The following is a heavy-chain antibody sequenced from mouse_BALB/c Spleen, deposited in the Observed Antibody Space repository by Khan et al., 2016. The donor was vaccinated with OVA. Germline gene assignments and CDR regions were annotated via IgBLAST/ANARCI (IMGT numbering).Heavy chain of an antibody. CDR3: TRPAYDGYYDY. V-gene: IGHV1S137*01. CDR1: GYTFTDYA. CDR2: ISSYSGNT. Sequence: QLQQSGPALVRPGVSVKISCKGSGYTFTDYAMHWVKQSHAKSLEWIGLISSYSGNTNYNQKFKGKATMTVDKSSSTAYMELARLTSEDSAIYYCTRPAYDGYYDYWGQGTTLTVSS. D-gene: IGHD2-3*01. J-gene: IGHJ2*01.